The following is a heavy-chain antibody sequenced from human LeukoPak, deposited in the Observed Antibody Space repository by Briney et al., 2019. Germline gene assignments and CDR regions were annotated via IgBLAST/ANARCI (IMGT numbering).Heavy chain of an antibody. Sequence: SETLSLTCTVFGGSISSGGYYWSWIRQHPGKGLEWIGYIYYSGSTYYNPSLKSRVTISVDTSKNQFSLKLSSVTAADTAVYYCARDRAGYAFDIWGQGTMVTVSS. D-gene: IGHD3-10*01. CDR1: GGSISSGGYY. CDR2: IYYSGST. V-gene: IGHV4-31*03. CDR3: ARDRAGYAFDI. J-gene: IGHJ3*02.